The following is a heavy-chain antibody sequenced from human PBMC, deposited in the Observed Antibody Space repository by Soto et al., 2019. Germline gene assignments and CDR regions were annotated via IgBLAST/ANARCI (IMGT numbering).Heavy chain of an antibody. CDR2: ISGTGDGT. V-gene: IGHV3-23*01. J-gene: IGHJ6*02. CDR3: TKSRRGILMVYGFGGMDV. CDR1: GFTISSHA. D-gene: IGHD2-8*01. Sequence: GGSLRLSCAASGFTISSHAMSWVRQAPGKGLEWVASISGTGDGTYYGDSVKGRFTISRDSSSSTLYLEMNNLRGEDTAVYFCTKSRRGILMVYGFGGMDVWGQGTTVTVSS.